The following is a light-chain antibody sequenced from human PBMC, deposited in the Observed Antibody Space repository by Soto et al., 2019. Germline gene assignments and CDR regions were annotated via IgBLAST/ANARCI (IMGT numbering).Light chain of an antibody. CDR3: QQYNSWPPWS. Sequence: EIVVTQSPATPSVSPGERATLSCRASQSVSNNLVWYQQKPGQAPRLLIYGASTRATGIPARFSGSGSGTEFTLTISSLQSEDFAVYYCQQYNSWPPWSFGQGTKVEIK. CDR2: GAS. V-gene: IGKV3-15*01. J-gene: IGKJ1*01. CDR1: QSVSNN.